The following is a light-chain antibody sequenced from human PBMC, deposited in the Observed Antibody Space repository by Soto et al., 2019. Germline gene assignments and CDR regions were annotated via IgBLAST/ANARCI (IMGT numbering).Light chain of an antibody. CDR3: CSYAGSYTYV. CDR2: DVS. V-gene: IGLV2-11*01. J-gene: IGLJ1*01. Sequence: QSVLTQPRSVSGSPGQSVTISCTGTSSDVGDYDYVSWYQQHPGKAPKLMIYDVSKRPSGVPDRFSGSKSGNTASLTTSGLQADDEADYYCCSYAGSYTYVFGTGTKVTV. CDR1: SSDVGDYDY.